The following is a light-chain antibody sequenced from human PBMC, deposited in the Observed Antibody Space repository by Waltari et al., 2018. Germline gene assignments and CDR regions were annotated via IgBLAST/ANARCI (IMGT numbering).Light chain of an antibody. J-gene: IGKJ2*01. CDR2: WAS. V-gene: IGKV4-1*01. Sequence: DIVMTQSPDSLAVSLGARATIKCKSSQSVLYSSNNKNYLAWYQQKPGQPPKLLIYWASTRESGVPDRFSGSGSGTDFTLTISSLQAEDVAVYYCQQYYSTLYTFGQGTKLEIK. CDR1: QSVLYSSNNKNY. CDR3: QQYYSTLYT.